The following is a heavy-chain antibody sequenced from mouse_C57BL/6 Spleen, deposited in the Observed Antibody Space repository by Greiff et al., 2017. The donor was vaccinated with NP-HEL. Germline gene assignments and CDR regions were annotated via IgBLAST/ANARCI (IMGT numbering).Heavy chain of an antibody. Sequence: EVKLVESGGGLVKPGGSLKLSCAASGFTFSSYAMSWVRQTPEKRLEWVATISDGGSYTYYPDNVKGRFPISRDNAKNNLYLQMSHLKSEDTAMYYCARDKEYSNLYFDYWGQGTTLTVSS. CDR2: ISDGGSYT. D-gene: IGHD2-5*01. CDR3: ARDKEYSNLYFDY. J-gene: IGHJ2*01. CDR1: GFTFSSYA. V-gene: IGHV5-4*01.